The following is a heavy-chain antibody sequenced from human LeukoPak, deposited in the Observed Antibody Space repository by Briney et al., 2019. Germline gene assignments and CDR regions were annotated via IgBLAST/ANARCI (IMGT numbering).Heavy chain of an antibody. CDR1: GGFISSCY. J-gene: IGHJ3*02. D-gene: IGHD1-26*01. V-gene: IGHV4-59*08. CDR2: IYHSGST. CDR3: ARFIVGHPSRAFDI. Sequence: PSATLFLTWTVDGGFISSCYWSWVRQPPGKGLEWIGFIYHSGSTNYNPSLKSRVTISVDTSKNQFSLKLSSVTAADTAVYYCARFIVGHPSRAFDIWGQGTMVTVSS.